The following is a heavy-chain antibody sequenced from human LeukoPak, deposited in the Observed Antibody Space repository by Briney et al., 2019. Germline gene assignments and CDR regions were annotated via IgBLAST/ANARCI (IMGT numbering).Heavy chain of an antibody. D-gene: IGHD5-18*01. J-gene: IGHJ4*02. CDR2: IYSGGST. CDR3: ARDLAYSRLDY. CDR1: GFTFSSSA. Sequence: PGGSLRLSCAASGFTFSSSAMSWVRQVPGKGLEWVSVIYSGGSTYYADSVKGRFTISRDNAENSLYLQMNSLRVEDTAFYYCARDLAYSRLDYWGQGMLVTVSS. V-gene: IGHV3-23*03.